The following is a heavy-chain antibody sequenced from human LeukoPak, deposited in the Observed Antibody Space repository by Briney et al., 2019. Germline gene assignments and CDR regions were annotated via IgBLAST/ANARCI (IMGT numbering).Heavy chain of an antibody. Sequence: SETLSLTCAVYGGSFSGYYWSWIRLPPGKGLEWIGEINHSGSTNYNPSLKSRVTISVDTSKNQFSLKLSSVTAADTAVYYCARDSPNWGYDYWGQGTLVTVSS. D-gene: IGHD7-27*01. CDR2: INHSGST. CDR1: GGSFSGYY. CDR3: ARDSPNWGYDY. V-gene: IGHV4-34*01. J-gene: IGHJ4*02.